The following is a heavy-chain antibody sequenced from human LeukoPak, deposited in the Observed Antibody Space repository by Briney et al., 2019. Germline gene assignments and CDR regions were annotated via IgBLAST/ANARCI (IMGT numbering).Heavy chain of an antibody. CDR3: ARGFITWEDPFDY. CDR1: GFTFTSYA. V-gene: IGHV7-4-1*02. CDR2: INTNTGNP. J-gene: IGHJ4*02. Sequence: GGSLRLSCAASGFTFTSYAMNWVRQAPGQGLEWMGWINTNTGNPTYAQGSTGRFVFSLDTSVSTAYLQISSLKAEDTAVYYCARGFITWEDPFDYWGQGTLVTVSS. D-gene: IGHD1-26*01.